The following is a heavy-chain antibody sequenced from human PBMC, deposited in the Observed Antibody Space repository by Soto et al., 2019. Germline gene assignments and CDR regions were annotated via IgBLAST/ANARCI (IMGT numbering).Heavy chain of an antibody. CDR1: GYTFTDYY. D-gene: IGHD3-3*01. CDR2: INPNSGGT. CDR3: ARDLITIFGPSWGGMDV. Sequence: ASVKVSCKASGYTFTDYYMHWVRQAPGQGLEWMGWINPNSGGTNYAQKFQDWVTMTRDTSISTAYMEVTRLRSDDTAVYYCARDLITIFGPSWGGMDVWGQGTTVTVSS. J-gene: IGHJ6*02. V-gene: IGHV1-2*04.